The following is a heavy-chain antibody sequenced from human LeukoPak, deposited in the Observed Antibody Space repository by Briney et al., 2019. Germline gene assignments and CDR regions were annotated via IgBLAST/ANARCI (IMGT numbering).Heavy chain of an antibody. V-gene: IGHV4-30-4*08. CDR2: IYYSGST. D-gene: IGHD3-22*01. Sequence: SQTLSLTCSVSGGSISSGDYYWSWIRQPPGKGLEWIGYIYYSGSTYYNPSLKSRVTISVDTSKNQFSLKLSSVTAADTAVYYCARDYYYDSSGYRNDAFDIWGQGTMVTVSS. CDR1: GGSISSGDYY. J-gene: IGHJ3*02. CDR3: ARDYYYDSSGYRNDAFDI.